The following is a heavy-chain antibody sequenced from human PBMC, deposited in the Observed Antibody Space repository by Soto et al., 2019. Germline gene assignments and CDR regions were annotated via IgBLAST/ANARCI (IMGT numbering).Heavy chain of an antibody. V-gene: IGHV3-11*01. J-gene: IGHJ3*02. Sequence: QVQMVDSGGGLVKPGGSLRLSCAASGFTFSAYYMSWIRQAPGKGLEWISYISNSGTITFYADSVKGRFTISRDNARNSLYLQMNSLRDEDTAVYCCATSIRGHNGYDSHAFDIWGQGTMVTVSS. CDR1: GFTFSAYY. CDR2: ISNSGTIT. D-gene: IGHD5-12*01. CDR3: ATSIRGHNGYDSHAFDI.